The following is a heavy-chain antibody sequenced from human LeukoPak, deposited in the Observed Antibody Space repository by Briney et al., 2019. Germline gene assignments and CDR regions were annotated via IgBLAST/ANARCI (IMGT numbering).Heavy chain of an antibody. J-gene: IGHJ3*02. V-gene: IGHV1-2*02. Sequence: ASVKVSCKASGYTFTGYYMHWVRQAPGQGLEWMGWINPNSGGTNYAQKFQGRVTMTRDTSIGTAYMELGRLRSDDTAVYYCARDVGGTTVTTPLDAFDIWGQGTMVTVSS. CDR2: INPNSGGT. D-gene: IGHD4-17*01. CDR1: GYTFTGYY. CDR3: ARDVGGTTVTTPLDAFDI.